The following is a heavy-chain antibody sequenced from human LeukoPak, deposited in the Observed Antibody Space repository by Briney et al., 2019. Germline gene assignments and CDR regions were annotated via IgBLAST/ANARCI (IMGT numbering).Heavy chain of an antibody. CDR3: ARVGTTVTTSRWYNWFDP. Sequence: SETLSLTCSVSGGSMSSYYWSWIRQPAGKALEWIGRISTSGSTTYNPSLKSRVTISVDTSKNQFSLKLSSVTAADTAVYYCARVGTTVTTSRWYNWFDPWGQGTLVTVSS. V-gene: IGHV4-4*07. CDR1: GGSMSSYY. J-gene: IGHJ5*02. D-gene: IGHD4-17*01. CDR2: ISTSGST.